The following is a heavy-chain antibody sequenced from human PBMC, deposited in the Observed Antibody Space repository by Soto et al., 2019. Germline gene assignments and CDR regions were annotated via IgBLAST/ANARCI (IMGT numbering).Heavy chain of an antibody. V-gene: IGHV4-30-2*01. D-gene: IGHD6-6*01. J-gene: IGHJ5*02. CDR3: ARASGAIAARPPSDWFDP. CDR2: IYHSGST. CDR1: GGSISIGGYS. Sequence: LSLTCAVSGGSISIGGYSWSWIRQPPGKGLEWIGYIYHSGSTYYNPSLKSRVTISVDRSKNQFSLKLSSVTAADTAVYYCARASGAIAARPPSDWFDPWGQGTLVTVS.